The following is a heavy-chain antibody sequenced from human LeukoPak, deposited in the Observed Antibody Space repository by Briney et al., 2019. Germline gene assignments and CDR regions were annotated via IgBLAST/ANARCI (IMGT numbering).Heavy chain of an antibody. CDR2: IIPIFGTA. Sequence: ASVKVSCKASGGTFSSYAISWVRQAPGQGLEWMGGIIPIFGTANYAQKFQGRVTITADESTSTAYMELSSLRSEDTAVYYCARVGPGIAAAALEDYYYYGMDVWGKGTTVTVSS. V-gene: IGHV1-69*01. CDR1: GGTFSSYA. J-gene: IGHJ6*04. CDR3: ARVGPGIAAAALEDYYYYGMDV. D-gene: IGHD6-13*01.